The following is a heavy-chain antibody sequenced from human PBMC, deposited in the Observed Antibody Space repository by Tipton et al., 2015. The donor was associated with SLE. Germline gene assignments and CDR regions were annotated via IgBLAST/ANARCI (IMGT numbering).Heavy chain of an antibody. J-gene: IGHJ4*02. D-gene: IGHD6-13*01. V-gene: IGHV5-51*01. Sequence: VQLVQSGAEVKKPGESLKISCKGSGYSFTSYWIGWVRQMPGKGLEWMGIIYPGDSDTRYSPSFQGQVTISAAKSISTAYLQWSSLKASDTAMYYCARHPPRSSSRSSFDYWDQGTLVTVSS. CDR2: IYPGDSDT. CDR1: GYSFTSYW. CDR3: ARHPPRSSSRSSFDY.